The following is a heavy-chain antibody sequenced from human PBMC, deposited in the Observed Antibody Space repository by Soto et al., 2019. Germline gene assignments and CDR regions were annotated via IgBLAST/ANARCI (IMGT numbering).Heavy chain of an antibody. CDR1: GYTLTSYG. CDR3: ARDGLGYCSGGSCYFTDGNWFDP. Sequence: ASVKVSCKASGYTLTSYGISWVRQAPGQGLEWMGWISAYNGNTNYAQKLQGRVTMTTDTSTSTAYMELRSLRSDDTAVYYCARDGLGYCSGGSCYFTDGNWFDPWGQGTLVTVSS. V-gene: IGHV1-18*01. CDR2: ISAYNGNT. D-gene: IGHD2-15*01. J-gene: IGHJ5*02.